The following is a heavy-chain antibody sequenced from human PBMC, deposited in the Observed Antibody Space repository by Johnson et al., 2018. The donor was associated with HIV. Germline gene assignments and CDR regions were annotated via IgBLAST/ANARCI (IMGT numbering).Heavy chain of an antibody. Sequence: VQLVESGGGLVQPGGSLRLSCTASGFTFSSYWMSWVRQAPGKGLEWVAKIKQDGSEKYYVDSVKGRIPISRDNAKNSLYLQMNSRRAEDTAVYYCAREGYYDSSGYYSIWGQGTMVTVSS. CDR1: GFTFSSYW. CDR3: AREGYYDSSGYYSI. D-gene: IGHD3-22*01. CDR2: IKQDGSEK. J-gene: IGHJ3*02. V-gene: IGHV3-7*01.